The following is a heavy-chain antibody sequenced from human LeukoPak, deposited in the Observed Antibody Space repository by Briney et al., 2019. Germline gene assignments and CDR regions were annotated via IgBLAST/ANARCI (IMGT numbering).Heavy chain of an antibody. J-gene: IGHJ4*01. D-gene: IGHD3-10*01. V-gene: IGHV3-53*01. Sequence: PGGSLRLSRAASGFTVSSNYMSGVRQAPGEGVEWGSVIYSGGGTYYADSVKGRLTISRYNTQNSLYLQMNTPTAEDTDVYYCAREVRPSGVYYYWGHGTLVTVSS. CDR1: GFTVSSNY. CDR3: AREVRPSGVYYY. CDR2: IYSGGGT.